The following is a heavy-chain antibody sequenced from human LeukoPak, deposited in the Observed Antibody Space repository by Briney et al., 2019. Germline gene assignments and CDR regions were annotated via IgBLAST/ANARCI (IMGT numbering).Heavy chain of an antibody. Sequence: SVKVSCKASGGTFSSYAISWVRQAPGQGLEWMGGIIPIFGTANYAQKFQGRVTITADESTSTAYMELSSLRSEDTAVYYCARTPYYYDSSGYYDYWGQGTLVTVSS. J-gene: IGHJ4*02. CDR3: ARTPYYYDSSGYYDY. D-gene: IGHD3-22*01. CDR1: GGTFSSYA. V-gene: IGHV1-69*13. CDR2: IIPIFGTA.